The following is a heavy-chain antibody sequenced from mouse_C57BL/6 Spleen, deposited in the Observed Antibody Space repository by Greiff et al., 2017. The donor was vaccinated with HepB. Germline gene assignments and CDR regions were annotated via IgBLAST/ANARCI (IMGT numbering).Heavy chain of an antibody. V-gene: IGHV1-15*01. CDR3: TRGISSTDYAMDY. Sequence: QVQLKESGAELVRPGASVTLSCKASGYTFTDYEMHWVKQTPVHGLEWIGAIDPETGGTAYNQKFKGKAILTADKSSSTAYMELRSLTSEDSAVYYCTRGISSTDYAMDYWGQGTSVTVSS. D-gene: IGHD1-1*01. J-gene: IGHJ4*01. CDR1: GYTFTDYE. CDR2: IDPETGGT.